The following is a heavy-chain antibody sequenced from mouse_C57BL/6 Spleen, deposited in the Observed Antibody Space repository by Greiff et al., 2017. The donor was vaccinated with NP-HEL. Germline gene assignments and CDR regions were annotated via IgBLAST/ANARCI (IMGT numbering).Heavy chain of an antibody. D-gene: IGHD1-1*01. CDR1: YTFTDYYM. Sequence: VQLKESGPELVKPGASVKMSCKASGYTFTDYYMHWVKQKPGKGLEWIGEIYPGSGNTYYNEKFKGKATLTADTSSSTAYMQLSSLTSEDSAVYFCAREFTTVLASHFDYWGQGTTLTVSS. V-gene: IGHV1-83*01. CDR3: REFTTVLASHFDY. CDR2: YPGSGNTY. J-gene: IGHJ2*01.